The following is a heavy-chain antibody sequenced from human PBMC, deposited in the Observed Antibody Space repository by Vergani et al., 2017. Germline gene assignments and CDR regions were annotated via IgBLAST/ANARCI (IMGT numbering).Heavy chain of an antibody. V-gene: IGHV3-23*01. J-gene: IGHJ4*02. Sequence: EVQLLESGGGLVQPGGSLRLSCAASGFNFRSYHMSWVRQAPGKGLEWVSSISSIDSRTYYADSVRGRVTISRDNSKNTVYLQMDDLRAEDTAVYYCAKDLSVVEAADDFRGQGTLVTVSS. CDR3: AKDLSVVEAADDF. D-gene: IGHD6-13*01. CDR1: GFNFRSYH. CDR2: ISSIDSRT.